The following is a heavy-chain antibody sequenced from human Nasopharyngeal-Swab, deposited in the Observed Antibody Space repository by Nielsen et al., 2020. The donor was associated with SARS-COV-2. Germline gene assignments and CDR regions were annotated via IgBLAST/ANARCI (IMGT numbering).Heavy chain of an antibody. J-gene: IGHJ6*02. D-gene: IGHD3-10*01. CDR3: ARDTMVRGEDYYYYCGMDV. Sequence: LRLSCTVSGGSISSGGYYWSWIRQHPGKGLEWIGYIYYSGSTYYNPSLKSRVTISVDTSKNQFSLKLSSVTAADTAVYYCARDTMVRGEDYYYYCGMDVWGQGTTVTVSS. CDR2: IYYSGST. CDR1: GGSISSGGYY. V-gene: IGHV4-31*03.